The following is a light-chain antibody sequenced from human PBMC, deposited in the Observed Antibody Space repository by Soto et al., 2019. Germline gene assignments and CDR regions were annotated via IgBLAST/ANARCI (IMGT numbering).Light chain of an antibody. CDR1: TSDVGRYNY. CDR3: NSFTTSSTYV. Sequence: QSLLTQPASVSGSPGQSISISCTGTTSDVGRYNYVSWYQQHPGKAPKLMIYDVSYRPSWVSNRFSGSKSGITASLTISGLQAEDEADYYCNSFTTSSTYVFGTGTKVTVL. V-gene: IGLV2-14*03. CDR2: DVS. J-gene: IGLJ1*01.